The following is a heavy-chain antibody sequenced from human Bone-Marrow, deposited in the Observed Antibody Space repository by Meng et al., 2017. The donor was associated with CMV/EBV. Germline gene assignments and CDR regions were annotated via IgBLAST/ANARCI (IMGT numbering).Heavy chain of an antibody. D-gene: IGHD3-3*01. J-gene: IGHJ4*02. CDR1: GFTFGDYA. CDR3: ARCQFGTNFWSGYYLDY. V-gene: IGHV3-49*04. Sequence: GGSLRPSCTAPGFTFGDYAMNWVRQAPGKGLEWVGFIRSKAYGGTTEYAASVKGRFTISRDDSKSIAYLQMNSLKTEDTAVYYCARCQFGTNFWSGYYLDYWGQRTRVTVSS. CDR2: IRSKAYGGTT.